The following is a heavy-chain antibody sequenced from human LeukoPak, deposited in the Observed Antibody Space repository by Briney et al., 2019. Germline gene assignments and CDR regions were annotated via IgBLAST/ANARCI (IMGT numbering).Heavy chain of an antibody. CDR1: GFTFSSNG. V-gene: IGHV3-33*01. CDR3: ARDLDSGYGAFDY. D-gene: IGHD5-12*01. CDR2: IWYDGSNK. Sequence: GGSLRLSCAASGFTFSSNGMHWVRQAPGKGLEWVAVIWYDGSNKYYADSVKGRFTISRDNSKNTLYLQMNSLRAEDTAVYYCARDLDSGYGAFDYWGQGTLVTVSS. J-gene: IGHJ4*02.